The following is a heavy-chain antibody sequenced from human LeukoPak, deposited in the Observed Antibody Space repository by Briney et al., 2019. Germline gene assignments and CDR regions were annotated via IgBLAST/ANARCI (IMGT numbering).Heavy chain of an antibody. CDR1: GGSISSYY. D-gene: IGHD2-21*02. Sequence: KSSETLSLTCTVSGGSISSYYWSWIRQPAGKGLEWIGRIYTSGSTNYNPSLKSRVTMSVDTSKNRFSLKLSSVTAADTAVYYCARAAYCGGDCLYDAFDIWGQGTMVTVSS. CDR2: IYTSGST. V-gene: IGHV4-4*07. CDR3: ARAAYCGGDCLYDAFDI. J-gene: IGHJ3*02.